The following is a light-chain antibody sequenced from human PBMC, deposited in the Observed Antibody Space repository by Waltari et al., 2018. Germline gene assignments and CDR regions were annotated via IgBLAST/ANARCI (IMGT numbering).Light chain of an antibody. CDR3: QQYNSWT. Sequence: DIQMTQSPTTLSASVEDRVTITCRASQNISNWLAWYQQKPGKAPKLLIYKASSLESGVRSRFSGRGSGTEVTLTISSLQPDDFATYYCQQYNSWTFGQGTKVEVK. V-gene: IGKV1-5*03. CDR2: KAS. J-gene: IGKJ1*01. CDR1: QNISNW.